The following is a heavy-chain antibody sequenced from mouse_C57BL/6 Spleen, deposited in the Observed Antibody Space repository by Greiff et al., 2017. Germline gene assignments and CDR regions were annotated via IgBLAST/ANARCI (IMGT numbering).Heavy chain of an antibody. Sequence: VQLQQSGPELVKPGASVKISCKASGYSFTDYNMNWVKQSNGKSLEWIGVINPNYGTTSYNQKFKGKATLTVDQSASTAYMQLNSLTSEDSAVYYCARYYYGSGYRYFDVWGTGTTVTVSS. D-gene: IGHD1-1*01. V-gene: IGHV1-39*01. CDR3: ARYYYGSGYRYFDV. J-gene: IGHJ1*03. CDR2: INPNYGTT. CDR1: GYSFTDYN.